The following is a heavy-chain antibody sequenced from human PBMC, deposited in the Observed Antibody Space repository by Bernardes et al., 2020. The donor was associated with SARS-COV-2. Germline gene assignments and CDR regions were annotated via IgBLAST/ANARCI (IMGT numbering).Heavy chain of an antibody. CDR2: INHSGST. CDR3: ASRDYYYYYGMDD. CDR1: GWSFSGYY. D-gene: IGHD3-10*01. Sequence: SESLSLTCAVYGWSFSGYYWSWIRQPPGKGLEWIGEINHSGSTNYNPSSKSRVTISVDTSNNQFSLKLSSVTAADTAVDYCASRDYYYYYGMDDWGQGTTVTVSS. J-gene: IGHJ6*02. V-gene: IGHV4-34*01.